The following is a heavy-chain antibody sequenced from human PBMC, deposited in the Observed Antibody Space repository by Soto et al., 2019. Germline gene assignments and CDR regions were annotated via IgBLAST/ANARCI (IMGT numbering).Heavy chain of an antibody. D-gene: IGHD2-21*02. CDR3: AKHMVTARGASDYFDS. CDR1: GGSVSSGTYY. CDR2: INYSGST. J-gene: IGHJ4*02. Sequence: QVQLQESGPGLVKPSETLSLTCSVSGGSVSSGTYYWSWIRQPPGKGLEWIGYINYSGSTNYNPSLKSRVTISLDTSKNQFSLKLSSVTAADTAVYYCAKHMVTARGASDYFDSWGQGTLVPVSS. V-gene: IGHV4-61*01.